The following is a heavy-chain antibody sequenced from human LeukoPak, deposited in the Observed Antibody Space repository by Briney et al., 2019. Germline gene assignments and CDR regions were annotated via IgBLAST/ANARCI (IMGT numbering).Heavy chain of an antibody. CDR1: GIIFSSYS. J-gene: IGHJ5*02. CDR3: ARGPSGNYYWFDP. V-gene: IGHV3-48*01. Sequence: GGSLRLSCAVSGIIFSSYSMNWVRQAPGKGLEWVSYISSSGSTIYYADSVKGRFTISRDNAKNSLYLQMNSLRAEDTAVYYCARGPSGNYYWFDPWGQGTLVTVSS. D-gene: IGHD1-26*01. CDR2: ISSSGSTI.